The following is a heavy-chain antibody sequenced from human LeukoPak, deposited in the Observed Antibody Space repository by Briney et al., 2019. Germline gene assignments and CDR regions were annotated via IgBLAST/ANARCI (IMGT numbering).Heavy chain of an antibody. CDR2: IHDTGST. CDR3: ARHKGQWLILYYFNY. Sequence: PSETLSLTCTVSGDSISTNYSDWGWIRQPPGRGLEWIGSIHDTGSTYYNPSLKSRVTMTVDTSKTQFSLKVTSVTATDTDAYYCARHKGQWLILYYFNYWGQGSVVTVSS. D-gene: IGHD6-19*01. V-gene: IGHV4-39*01. CDR1: GDSISTNYSD. J-gene: IGHJ4*02.